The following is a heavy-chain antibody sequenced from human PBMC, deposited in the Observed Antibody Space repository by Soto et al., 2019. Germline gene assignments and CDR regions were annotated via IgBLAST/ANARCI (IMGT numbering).Heavy chain of an antibody. Sequence: QVQLVQSGAEVKKPGSSVKVSCKASGATYSTSAISWVRQAPGQGLEWMGGINPILGTPDYAHKFQGRVTITADESTRTVYMELGSLRSEDTALYFCARGGVDVVATSAFDYWGQGTLVTVSS. D-gene: IGHD5-12*01. CDR1: GATYSTSA. CDR3: ARGGVDVVATSAFDY. J-gene: IGHJ4*02. V-gene: IGHV1-69*01. CDR2: INPILGTP.